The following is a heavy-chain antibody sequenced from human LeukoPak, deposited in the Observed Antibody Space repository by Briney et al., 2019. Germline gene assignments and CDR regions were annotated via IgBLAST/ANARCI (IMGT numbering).Heavy chain of an antibody. D-gene: IGHD2-21*01. Sequence: GGSLRLSCAASGFTFSSYRMHWVRQAPGKGLEWVAVISYDGSNKYYADSVKGRFTISRDNSKNTLYLQMNSLRAEDTAVYYCAKGSEAEAYTFDYWGQGTLVTVSS. V-gene: IGHV3-30*18. CDR2: ISYDGSNK. CDR3: AKGSEAEAYTFDY. J-gene: IGHJ4*02. CDR1: GFTFSSYR.